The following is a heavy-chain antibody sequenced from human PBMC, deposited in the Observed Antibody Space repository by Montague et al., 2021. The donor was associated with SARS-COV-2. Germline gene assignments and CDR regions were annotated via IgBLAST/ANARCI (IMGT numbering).Heavy chain of an antibody. D-gene: IGHD2-8*01. V-gene: IGHV6-1*01. CDR3: ERQLPSYCATNKCYPYYFDG. CDR1: GDSVSSTSAS. CDR2: TYYRSWWRS. Sequence: CAISGDSVSSTSASWNWIRQSPSRGLEWLGRTYYRSWWRSQYPGSLERRITISGDTSKNHFSLSMSSVTVADTAVYFCERQLPSYCATNKCYPYYFDGWGQGTLVTVSS. J-gene: IGHJ4*02.